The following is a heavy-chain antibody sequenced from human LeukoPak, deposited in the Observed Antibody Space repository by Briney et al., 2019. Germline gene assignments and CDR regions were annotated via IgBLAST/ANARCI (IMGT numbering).Heavy chain of an antibody. CDR2: ISSSSSYI. Sequence: GGSLRLSCAASGFTFSSYSMTWVRQAPGKGLEWVSSISSSSSYIYYADSVKGRFTISRDNAKNSLYLQMNSLRAADTAVNYCARGRTYSSSWYAYFDYWGQGTLVTVSS. D-gene: IGHD6-13*01. CDR1: GFTFSSYS. CDR3: ARGRTYSSSWYAYFDY. V-gene: IGHV3-21*01. J-gene: IGHJ4*02.